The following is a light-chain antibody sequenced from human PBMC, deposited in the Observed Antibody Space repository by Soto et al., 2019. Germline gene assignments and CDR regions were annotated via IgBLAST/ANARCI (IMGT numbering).Light chain of an antibody. J-gene: IGKJ5*01. Sequence: DIQMTQSPSSLSASVGDRVTITCQASQDITNLLNWYQQKPWKAPRLLISHASHLEVGFPSRFSGRGSGTECTFTICCLQPEDIATYYCQQYDTFATFGQGTRLQI. V-gene: IGKV1-33*01. CDR2: HAS. CDR1: QDITNL. CDR3: QQYDTFAT.